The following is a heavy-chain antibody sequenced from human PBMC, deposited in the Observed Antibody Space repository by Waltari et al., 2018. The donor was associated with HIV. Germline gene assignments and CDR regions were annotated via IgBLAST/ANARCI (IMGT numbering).Heavy chain of an antibody. D-gene: IGHD6-13*01. J-gene: IGHJ6*02. V-gene: IGHV3-21*01. CDR2: ISSSSSYI. CDR1: GFTFSSYS. Sequence: EVQLVESGGGLVKPGGSLRLSCAASGFTFSSYSMNWVRQAPGKGLEWVSSISSSSSYIYYADSVKGRFTISRDNAKNSLYLQMNSLRAEDTAVYYCARDNALAAAGHYYYGMDVWGQGTTVTVSS. CDR3: ARDNALAAAGHYYYGMDV.